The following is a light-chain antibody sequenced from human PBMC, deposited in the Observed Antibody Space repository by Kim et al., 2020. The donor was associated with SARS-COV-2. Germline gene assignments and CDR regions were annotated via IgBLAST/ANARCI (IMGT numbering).Light chain of an antibody. CDR1: QSVLYSSNNKNY. CDR2: WAA. V-gene: IGKV4-1*01. CDR3: QQSYSTPYT. J-gene: IGKJ2*01. Sequence: DIVMTQSPDSLAVSLGERATINCNSSQSVLYSSNNKNYLAWYQQKPGQPPKLLIYWAATRESGVPDRFSGSGSGTDFTLTISSLQAEDVAVYYCQQSYSTPYTFGQGTKLQI.